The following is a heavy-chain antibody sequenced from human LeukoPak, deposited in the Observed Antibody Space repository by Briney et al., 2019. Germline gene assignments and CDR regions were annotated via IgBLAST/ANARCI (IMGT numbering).Heavy chain of an antibody. D-gene: IGHD6-19*01. Sequence: GGSLRLSCAASGFTVSSNYMSWVRQAPGKGLKWVSEIYSDGSTYYVDSVKGRFTISRDNSRNTLDIEMNSLRPEDTAVYYCAKTSQYSSGWFDYWGQGTLVTVSS. J-gene: IGHJ4*02. V-gene: IGHV3-53*01. CDR3: AKTSQYSSGWFDY. CDR2: IYSDGST. CDR1: GFTVSSNY.